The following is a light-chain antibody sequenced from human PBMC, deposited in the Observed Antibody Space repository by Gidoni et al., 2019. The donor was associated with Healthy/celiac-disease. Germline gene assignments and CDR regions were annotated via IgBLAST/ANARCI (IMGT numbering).Light chain of an antibody. J-gene: IGLJ1*01. CDR1: SSDVGSYNL. CDR2: EGS. Sequence: QSALTQPASVSGSPGQSLTISCTGTSSDVGSYNLVSWYQQHPGKAPKLMIYEGSKRPSGVSNCFSGSKSGNTASLTISGLQAEDEADYYCCSYAGSSTYVFGTGTKVTVL. CDR3: CSYAGSSTYV. V-gene: IGLV2-23*01.